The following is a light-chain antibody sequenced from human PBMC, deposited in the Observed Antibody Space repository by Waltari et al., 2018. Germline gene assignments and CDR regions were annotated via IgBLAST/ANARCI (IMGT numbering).Light chain of an antibody. Sequence: SYELTQPLSVSVALGQTARMTCGGNNIGSTHVHWYQQKPGQAPGLVIYRESNRPSGIPERFSGSNSGNTATLTISRAQAGDEADFYCQVWDSNTAVFGGGTKLTVL. CDR2: RES. J-gene: IGLJ2*01. V-gene: IGLV3-9*01. CDR3: QVWDSNTAV. CDR1: NIGSTH.